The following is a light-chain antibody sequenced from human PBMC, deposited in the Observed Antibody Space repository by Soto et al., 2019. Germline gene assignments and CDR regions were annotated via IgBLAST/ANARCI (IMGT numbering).Light chain of an antibody. V-gene: IGKV3-15*01. Sequence: EIVMMQSPATLSVSPAERVTLSCRASQSINNNLAWYQQKPGQAPRLLMYHASTRATGIPARFSGSGSGIEFTLTISSLQSEDFAVYYCQQYNNWPLTFGGGTRVEIK. CDR3: QQYNNWPLT. CDR1: QSINNN. J-gene: IGKJ4*01. CDR2: HAS.